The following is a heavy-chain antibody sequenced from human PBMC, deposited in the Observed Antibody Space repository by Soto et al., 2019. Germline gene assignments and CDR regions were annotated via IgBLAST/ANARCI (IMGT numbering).Heavy chain of an antibody. V-gene: IGHV4-39*01. D-gene: IGHD2-15*01. Sequence: SETLSLTCTVSGGSISSSSYYWGWIRQPPGKGLEWIGSIYYSGSTYYNPSLKSRVTISVDTSKNQFSLKLSSVTAADTAVYYCARRVVVVVAAAFDIWGQGTMVTVSS. CDR1: GGSISSSSYY. CDR3: ARRVVVVVAAAFDI. CDR2: IYYSGST. J-gene: IGHJ3*02.